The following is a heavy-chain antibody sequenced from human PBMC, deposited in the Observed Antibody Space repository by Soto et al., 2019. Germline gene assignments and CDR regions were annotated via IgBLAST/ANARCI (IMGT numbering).Heavy chain of an antibody. D-gene: IGHD4-17*01. CDR2: IVVGSGNT. Sequence: SVKVSCKASGFTFTSSAMQWVRQARGQRLEWIGWIVVGSGNTNYAQKFQERVTITRDMSTSTAYMELSSLRSEDAAVYYCAADRDYGDKPFDYWGQGTLVTVSS. J-gene: IGHJ4*02. V-gene: IGHV1-58*02. CDR3: AADRDYGDKPFDY. CDR1: GFTFTSSA.